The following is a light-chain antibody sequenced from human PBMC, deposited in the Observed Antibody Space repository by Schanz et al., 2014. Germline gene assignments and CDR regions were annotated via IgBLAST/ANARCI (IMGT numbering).Light chain of an antibody. J-gene: IGLJ3*02. V-gene: IGLV2-14*03. CDR1: SSDVGGYNY. CDR3: SSYTSSXXLWV. CDR2: DVS. Sequence: QSALTQPASVSGSPGQSITISCTGTSSDVGGYNYVSWYQHLPGKAPKLMIYDVSNRPSGVSPRFSGSKSGNTASLTISGXXAEDEADYYCSSYTSSXXLWVFGGGXXLTVL.